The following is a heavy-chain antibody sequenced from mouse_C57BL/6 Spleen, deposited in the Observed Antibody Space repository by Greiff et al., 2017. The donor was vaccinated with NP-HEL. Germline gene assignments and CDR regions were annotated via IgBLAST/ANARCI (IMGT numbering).Heavy chain of an antibody. CDR1: GFNIKDDY. CDR2: IDPENGDT. CDR3: TTQAYYYGSSYGFAY. Sequence: EVQLQQSGAELVRPGASVKLSCTASGFNIKDDYMHWVKQRPEQGLEWIGWIDPENGDTEYASKFQGKATITADTSSNTAYLQLSSLTSEDTAVYYCTTQAYYYGSSYGFAYWGQGTLVTVSA. V-gene: IGHV14-4*01. J-gene: IGHJ3*01. D-gene: IGHD1-1*01.